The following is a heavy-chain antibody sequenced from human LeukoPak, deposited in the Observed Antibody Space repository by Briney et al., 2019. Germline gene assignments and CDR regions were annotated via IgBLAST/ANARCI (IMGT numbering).Heavy chain of an antibody. V-gene: IGHV1-18*01. CDR2: ISPADGKT. CDR1: GYPFTSYG. CDR3: SRARTVGYYDSSGF. J-gene: IGHJ4*02. D-gene: IGHD3-22*01. Sequence: GASVEVSCKTSGYPFTSYGLCWIRQAPGQGLEWIGWISPADGKTRFSQNFVGRVTLTTDTPTSTVNMELRSLRSDDTAVYYCSRARTVGYYDSSGFWGQGTLVTVSS.